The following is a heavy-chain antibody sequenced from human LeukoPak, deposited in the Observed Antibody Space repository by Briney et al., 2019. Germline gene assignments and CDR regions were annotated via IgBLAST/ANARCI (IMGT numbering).Heavy chain of an antibody. D-gene: IGHD3-3*01. V-gene: IGHV3-30*02. CDR3: ARALSGYSSDFSVYYYMDV. CDR1: GFTFSCYG. CDR2: IRYDGSNK. Sequence: GGSLRLSCAASGFTFSCYGMHWVGQAPGKGLEWVAFIRYDGSNKYYADSVKGRFTISRDNSKNTLYLQMNSLRAADTAVYYCARALSGYSSDFSVYYYMDVWGKGTTVTISS. J-gene: IGHJ6*03.